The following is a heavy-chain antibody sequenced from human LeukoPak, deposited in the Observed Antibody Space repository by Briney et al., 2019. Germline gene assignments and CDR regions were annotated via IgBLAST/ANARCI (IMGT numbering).Heavy chain of an antibody. J-gene: IGHJ4*02. Sequence: GGSLRLSCAASGFTFSSYSMNWVRQAPGKGLEWVSSISSSSSYIYYADSVKGRFTISRDNAKNSLYLQMNSLRAEDTAVYYCARDLSDSSGYYYEFFDYWGQGTLVTVSS. CDR1: GFTFSSYS. D-gene: IGHD3-22*01. V-gene: IGHV3-21*01. CDR3: ARDLSDSSGYYYEFFDY. CDR2: ISSSSSYI.